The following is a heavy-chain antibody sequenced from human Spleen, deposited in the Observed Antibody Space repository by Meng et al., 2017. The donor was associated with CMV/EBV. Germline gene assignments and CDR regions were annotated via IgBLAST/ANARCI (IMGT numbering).Heavy chain of an antibody. V-gene: IGHV3-15*05. J-gene: IGHJ5*02. Sequence: WMSWVRQAPGHGLRWVGSIKSKTDVGTTDYAAPVKGRFTISRDDSKNTLYLQMNSLKTEDTGAYYCTTGPLDRWQYFGWLYNNWFDPWGQGTLVTVSS. CDR2: IKSKTDVGTT. D-gene: IGHD3-9*01. CDR3: TTGPLDRWQYFGWLYNNWFDP. CDR1: W.